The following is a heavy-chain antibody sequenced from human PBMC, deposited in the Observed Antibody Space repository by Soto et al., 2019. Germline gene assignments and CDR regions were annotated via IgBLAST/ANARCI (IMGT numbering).Heavy chain of an antibody. Sequence: QVQLVESGGGVVQPGRSLRLSCAASGFTFSSYGMHWVRQAPGKGLEWVAVISYDGSNKYYADSVKGRFTISRDNSKNTLYLQMNSLRAEDTAVYYCAKYLRYVDYYYYGMDVWGQGTTVTVSS. CDR1: GFTFSSYG. CDR2: ISYDGSNK. V-gene: IGHV3-30*18. D-gene: IGHD3-10*02. CDR3: AKYLRYVDYYYYGMDV. J-gene: IGHJ6*02.